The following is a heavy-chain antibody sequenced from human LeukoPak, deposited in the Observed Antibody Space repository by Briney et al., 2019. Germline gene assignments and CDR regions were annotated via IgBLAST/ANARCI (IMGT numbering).Heavy chain of an antibody. D-gene: IGHD2-2*01. J-gene: IGHJ5*02. CDR3: ARVYCSSTSCYFDH. CDR1: GGSFSGYY. CDR2: INHSGST. Sequence: SETLSLTCAVYGGSFSGYYWSWIRQPPGKGLEWIGEINHSGSTNYNPSLKSRVTISVDTSKNQFSLKLSSVTAADTAVYYCARVYCSSTSCYFDHWGQGTLVTVSS. V-gene: IGHV4-34*01.